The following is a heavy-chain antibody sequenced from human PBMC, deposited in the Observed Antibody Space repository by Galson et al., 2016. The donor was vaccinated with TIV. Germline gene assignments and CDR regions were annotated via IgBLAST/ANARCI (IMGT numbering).Heavy chain of an antibody. J-gene: IGHJ4*02. Sequence: SVKASCKASGYTFRIYAMHWVRQAPGQRLEWMGCINAGNDNTKYSQKFQGRVTITRDTPANTAYMELSSLRSEDTAVYYCARPPYCGGDCFKYDSWGQGTLVTVSS. CDR1: GYTFRIYA. CDR3: ARPPYCGGDCFKYDS. CDR2: INAGNDNT. V-gene: IGHV1-3*01. D-gene: IGHD2-21*01.